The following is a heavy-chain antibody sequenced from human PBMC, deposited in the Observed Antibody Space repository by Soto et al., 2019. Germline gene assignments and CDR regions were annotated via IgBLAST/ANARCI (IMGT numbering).Heavy chain of an antibody. Sequence: GGSLRLSCAASGFTFSDHYMTWIRQSPGKGLEWVSYISSDSATIYYTDSVQGRFTVSRDNAKNSVYLQMNSLRAEDTAVYYCASDPYYYASSYWGQGTLVTVSS. CDR1: GFTFSDHY. D-gene: IGHD3-10*01. CDR3: ASDPYYYASSY. V-gene: IGHV3-11*01. CDR2: ISSDSATI. J-gene: IGHJ1*01.